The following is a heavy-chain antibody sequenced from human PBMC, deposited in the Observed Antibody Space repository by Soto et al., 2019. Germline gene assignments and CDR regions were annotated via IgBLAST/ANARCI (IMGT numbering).Heavy chain of an antibody. D-gene: IGHD5-12*01. J-gene: IGHJ4*02. Sequence: EVQLVESGGGLIQPGGSLRLSCVVSGFTVSSSNYMSWVRQAPGKGLEWVSVIYTGGTTYYADSVKGRFTISRDNSKDKLYVQMTRLRAEVTAVYYCHGYGYWGQGTLVTVSS. CDR3: HGYGY. V-gene: IGHV3-53*01. CDR2: IYTGGTT. CDR1: GFTVSSSNY.